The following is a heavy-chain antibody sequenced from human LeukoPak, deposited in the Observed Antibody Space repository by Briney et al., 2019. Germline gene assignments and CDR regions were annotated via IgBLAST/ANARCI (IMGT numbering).Heavy chain of an antibody. CDR3: ATSGYSSGWVLGY. CDR2: ISYDGSNK. D-gene: IGHD6-19*01. J-gene: IGHJ4*02. Sequence: GRSLRLSCAASGFTFSSYGMHWVRQAPGKGLEWVAVISYDGSNKYYADSVKDRFTISRDNSKNTLYLQMNSLRAEDTAVYYCATSGYSSGWVLGYWGQGTLVTVSS. V-gene: IGHV3-30*03. CDR1: GFTFSSYG.